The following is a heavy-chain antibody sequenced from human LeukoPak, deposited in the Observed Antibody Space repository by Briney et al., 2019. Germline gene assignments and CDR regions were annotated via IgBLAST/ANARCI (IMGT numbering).Heavy chain of an antibody. Sequence: GGSLRLSCAASGFTFSSYSMNWVRQAPGKGLEWVSVIYSDGRIHYADSVKGRFTISRDDSKNTLYLQMNSLRAEDTAAYYCARESGYSYGLAGFFDYWGQGTLVTVSS. CDR3: ARESGYSYGLAGFFDY. CDR2: IYSDGRI. CDR1: GFTFSSYS. D-gene: IGHD5-18*01. V-gene: IGHV3-53*01. J-gene: IGHJ4*02.